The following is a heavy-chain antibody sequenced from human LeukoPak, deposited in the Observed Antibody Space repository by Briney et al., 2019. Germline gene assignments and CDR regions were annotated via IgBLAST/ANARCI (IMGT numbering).Heavy chain of an antibody. CDR2: IRYDGSNK. J-gene: IGHJ4*02. D-gene: IGHD2-2*01. CDR1: GFTFSSYG. V-gene: IGHV3-30*02. CDR3: AKENCSSTSCYIDY. Sequence: GGSLRLSXAASGFTFSSYGMHWVRQAPGKGLEWVAFIRYDGSNKYYADSVKGRFTISRDNSKNTLYLQMNSLRAEDTAVYYCAKENCSSTSCYIDYWGQGTLVTVSS.